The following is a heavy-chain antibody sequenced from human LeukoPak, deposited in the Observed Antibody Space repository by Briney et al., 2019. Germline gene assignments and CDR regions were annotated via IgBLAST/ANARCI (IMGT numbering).Heavy chain of an antibody. V-gene: IGHV3-48*01. D-gene: IGHD6-13*01. CDR1: GFTFSSYS. CDR3: ARVYTTSSNWYGDFDY. J-gene: IGHJ4*02. CDR2: ISSSSTTI. Sequence: PGGSLRLSCAASGFTFSSYSMNWVRQAPGKGLEWLSYISSSSTTIYYADSVKGRFTISRDNAKNSLYLQMNSLRAEDTAVYYCARVYTTSSNWYGDFDYWGQGTLVTVSS.